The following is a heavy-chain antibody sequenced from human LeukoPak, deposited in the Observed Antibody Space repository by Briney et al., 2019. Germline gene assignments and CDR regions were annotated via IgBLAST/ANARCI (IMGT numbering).Heavy chain of an antibody. V-gene: IGHV1-2*02. CDR3: ARDPVYYYGSGRSYSPNWFDP. J-gene: IGHJ5*02. CDR1: GYTFTGYY. CDR2: INPNSGGT. D-gene: IGHD3-10*01. Sequence: ASVKVSCKASGYTFTGYYMHWVRQAPGQGLEWMGWINPNSGGTNYAQKFQGRVTMTRDTSISTAYMELSRLRSDDTAVYYCARDPVYYYGSGRSYSPNWFDPWGQGTLVTVSS.